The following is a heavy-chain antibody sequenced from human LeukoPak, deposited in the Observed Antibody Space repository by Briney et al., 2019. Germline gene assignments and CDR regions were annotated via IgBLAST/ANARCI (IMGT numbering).Heavy chain of an antibody. J-gene: IGHJ4*02. CDR3: AKDMGNRTPRSFDY. CDR2: ISGSGGST. CDR1: GFTFSSYA. Sequence: GGSLRLSCAASGFTFSSYAMSWVRQAPGEGLEWVSVISGSGGSTYYADSVKGRFTISRDNSKNTLYLQMDSLRAEDTDTAVYHCAKDMGNRTPRSFDYWGQGTLVTVSS. D-gene: IGHD1-14*01. V-gene: IGHV3-23*01.